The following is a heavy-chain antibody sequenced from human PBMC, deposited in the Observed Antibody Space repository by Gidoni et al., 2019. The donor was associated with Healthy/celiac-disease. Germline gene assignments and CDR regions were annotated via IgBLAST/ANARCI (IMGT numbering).Heavy chain of an antibody. CDR3: ARDGGYCSGGSCYQY. D-gene: IGHD2-15*01. CDR1: GGSISSYY. CDR2: IYYSGST. Sequence: QVQLQYSGAGLVKPSETLSLTCTVSGGSISSYYWSWIRPPPGKGLEWIGYIYYSGSTNYNPSLKSAVTISGDTPKNQFSLKLSSVTAADTAGDYGARDGGYCSGGSCYQYWGQGTLVTVSS. J-gene: IGHJ4*02. V-gene: IGHV4-59*01.